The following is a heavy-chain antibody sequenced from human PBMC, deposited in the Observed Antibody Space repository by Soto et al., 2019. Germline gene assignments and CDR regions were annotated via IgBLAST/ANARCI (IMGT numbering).Heavy chain of an antibody. J-gene: IGHJ6*02. Sequence: HPGGSLRLSCAASGFTFDDYTMHWVRQAPGKGLEWVSLISWDGGSTYYADSVKGRFTISRDNSKNSLYLQMNSLRTEDTALYYCAKGTSPVTTPYYYYGMDVWGQGTTVTVSS. CDR2: ISWDGGST. D-gene: IGHD4-4*01. V-gene: IGHV3-43*01. CDR1: GFTFDDYT. CDR3: AKGTSPVTTPYYYYGMDV.